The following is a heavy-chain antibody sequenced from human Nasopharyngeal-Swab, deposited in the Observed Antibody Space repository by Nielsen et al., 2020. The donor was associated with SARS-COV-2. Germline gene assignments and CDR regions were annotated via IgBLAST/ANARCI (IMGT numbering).Heavy chain of an antibody. V-gene: IGHV3-48*03. D-gene: IGHD4-17*01. CDR3: ARDGVTTVPTGEDY. J-gene: IGHJ4*02. CDR2: ISSGGSTT. Sequence: WIRQPPGKGLEWVSYISSGGSTTHYADSVKGRFTISRDNAKNSLYLQMNSLRVEGTAVYYCARDGVTTVPTGEDYWGQGTLVTVSS.